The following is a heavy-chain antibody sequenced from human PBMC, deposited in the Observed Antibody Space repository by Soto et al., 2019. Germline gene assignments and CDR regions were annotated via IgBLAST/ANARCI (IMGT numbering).Heavy chain of an antibody. Sequence: ASVKVSCKASGYTFTDYYMHWVRQAPGQGLEWMGWINPNSGGTNYAQKFQGRVTMTRDTSITTAYMELSRLRSDDTAAYYCARDPASYSPDYWGQGTLVTVSS. CDR3: ARDPASYSPDY. CDR1: GYTFTDYY. J-gene: IGHJ4*02. CDR2: INPNSGGT. V-gene: IGHV1-2*02. D-gene: IGHD5-18*01.